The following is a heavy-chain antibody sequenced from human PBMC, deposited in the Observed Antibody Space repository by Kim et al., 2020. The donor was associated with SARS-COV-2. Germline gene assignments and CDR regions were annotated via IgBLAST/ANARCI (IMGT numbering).Heavy chain of an antibody. CDR3: ANAFTGPTAGDYYGMDV. V-gene: IGHV3-9*01. D-gene: IGHD4-17*01. CDR2: ISWNSGSI. J-gene: IGHJ6*02. Sequence: GGSLRLSCAASGFTFDDYAMHWVRQAPGKGLEWVSGISWNSGSIGYADSVKGRFTISRDNAKNSLYLQMNSLRAEDTALYYCANAFTGPTAGDYYGMDVWGQGTTVTVSS. CDR1: GFTFDDYA.